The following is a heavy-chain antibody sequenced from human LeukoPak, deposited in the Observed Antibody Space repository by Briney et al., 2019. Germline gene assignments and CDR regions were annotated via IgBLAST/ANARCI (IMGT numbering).Heavy chain of an antibody. V-gene: IGHV3-30-3*01. Sequence: GGSLRRSCAASGFTFSDYVMHWVRQAPGKGLEWVAVVSYDGSNQYYADSVKGRFTISRDNSKNTFYLQMNSLRAEDTAVYYCARARGGTSLDYWGQGTLVTVSS. D-gene: IGHD3-10*01. J-gene: IGHJ4*02. CDR1: GFTFSDYV. CDR2: VSYDGSNQ. CDR3: ARARGGTSLDY.